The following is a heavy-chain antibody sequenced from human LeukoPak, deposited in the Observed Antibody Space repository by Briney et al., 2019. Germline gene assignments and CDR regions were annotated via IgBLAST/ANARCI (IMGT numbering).Heavy chain of an antibody. CDR3: ARVIAAAGPIDY. D-gene: IGHD6-13*01. J-gene: IGHJ4*02. Sequence: SETLSLTRTVSGGSISSGDYYWSWIRQPPGKGLEWIGYIYYSGSTYYNPSLKSRVTISVDTSKNQFSLKLSSVTAADTAVYYCARVIAAAGPIDYWGQGTLVTVSS. CDR1: GGSISSGDYY. CDR2: IYYSGST. V-gene: IGHV4-30-4*01.